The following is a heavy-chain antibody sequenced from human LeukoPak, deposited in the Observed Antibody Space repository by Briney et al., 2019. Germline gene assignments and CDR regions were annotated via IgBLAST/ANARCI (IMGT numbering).Heavy chain of an antibody. Sequence: ASVKVSCKASGGSFTFTSHAISWVRQAPGQGLEWLGGLIPIYGSANYAQKFQGRVTITSDESTRTVYMELSSLRPEDSAVYYCAGFFYDNSGDAFDIWGQGTMVTVSS. CDR2: LIPIYGSA. V-gene: IGHV1-69*13. CDR3: AGFFYDNSGDAFDI. CDR1: GGSFTFTSHA. J-gene: IGHJ3*02. D-gene: IGHD3-22*01.